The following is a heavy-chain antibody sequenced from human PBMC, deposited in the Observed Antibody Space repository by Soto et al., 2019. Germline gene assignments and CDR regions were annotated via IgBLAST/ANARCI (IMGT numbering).Heavy chain of an antibody. CDR2: IYCGDSDT. CDR3: ARFQRQYGDYPFGMDV. V-gene: IGHV5-51*01. D-gene: IGHD2-8*01. CDR1: EYRFTNYW. J-gene: IGHJ6*02. Sequence: GESLKISCKGSEYRFTNYWIGWVRQMPGKGLEWMGIIYCGDSDTRYSPSFQGQVTISAEKSITTAYLQWNSLKVSDTAIYYCARFQRQYGDYPFGMDVWGQGTSVTVSS.